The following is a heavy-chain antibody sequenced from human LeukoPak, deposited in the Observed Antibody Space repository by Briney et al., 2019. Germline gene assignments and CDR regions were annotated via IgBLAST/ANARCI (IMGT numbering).Heavy chain of an antibody. V-gene: IGHV4-4*07. Sequence: SETLSLTCTVSGGSISSYCWSWIRQPAGKGLEWIGRIYTSGSTNYNPSLKSRVTMSVDTSKNQFSLKLSSVTAADTAVYYCARVGGSSWYGAFDIWGQGTMVTVSS. CDR3: ARVGGSSWYGAFDI. CDR1: GGSISSYC. CDR2: IYTSGST. D-gene: IGHD6-13*01. J-gene: IGHJ3*02.